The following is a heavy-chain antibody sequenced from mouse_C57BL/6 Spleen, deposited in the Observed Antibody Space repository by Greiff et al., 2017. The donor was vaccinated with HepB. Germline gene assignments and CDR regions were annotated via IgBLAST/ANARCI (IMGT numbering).Heavy chain of an antibody. V-gene: IGHV3-6*01. CDR1: GYSITSGYY. Sequence: EVQLQESGPGLVKPSQSLSLTCSVTGYSITSGYYWNWIRQFPGNKLEWMGYISYDGSNNYNPSLKNRISITRDTSKNQFFLKLNSVTTEDTATYYCARGDDGYDYAMDYWGQGTSVTVSS. J-gene: IGHJ4*01. D-gene: IGHD2-3*01. CDR2: ISYDGSN. CDR3: ARGDDGYDYAMDY.